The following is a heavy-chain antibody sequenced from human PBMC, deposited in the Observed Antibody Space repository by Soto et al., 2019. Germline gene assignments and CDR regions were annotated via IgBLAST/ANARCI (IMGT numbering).Heavy chain of an antibody. J-gene: IGHJ5*02. CDR3: AKDTRDDNFGFDP. D-gene: IGHD1-1*01. CDR2: ISWDGGST. V-gene: IGHV3-43*01. Sequence: GGSLRLSCAASGFTFDDYTMHWVRQAPGKGLEWVSLISWDGGSTYYADSVKGRFTISRDNSKNSLYLQMNSLRTEDTALYYCAKDTRDDNFGFDPWGQGTLVTVSS. CDR1: GFTFDDYT.